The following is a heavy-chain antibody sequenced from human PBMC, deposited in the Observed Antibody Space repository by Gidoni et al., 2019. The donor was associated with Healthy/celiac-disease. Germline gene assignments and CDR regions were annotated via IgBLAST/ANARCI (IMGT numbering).Heavy chain of an antibody. J-gene: IGHJ6*02. D-gene: IGHD5-18*01. Sequence: QVQLVESGGGVVQPGRSLRLSCAASGFTFSSSGLHWVRQAPGKGLEWVAVIWYDGSNKYYADSVKGRFTISRDNSKNTLYLQMNSLRAEDTAVYYCARHLYPPPNQRGYKHENYYYYDGMDVWGQGTTVTVSS. CDR1: GFTFSSSG. CDR3: ARHLYPPPNQRGYKHENYYYYDGMDV. V-gene: IGHV3-33*01. CDR2: IWYDGSNK.